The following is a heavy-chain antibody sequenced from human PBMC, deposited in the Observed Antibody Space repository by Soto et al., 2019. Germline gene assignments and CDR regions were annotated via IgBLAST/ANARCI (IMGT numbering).Heavy chain of an antibody. J-gene: IGHJ4*02. CDR3: ARDAAAGLNYY. V-gene: IGHV1-18*01. CDR2: ISAYNGNT. CDR1: GYTFTSYG. Sequence: QVQLVQSGAEVKKPGASVKVSCKASGYTFTSYGISWMRQAPGQGLEWMGWISAYNGNTKYVQKFQGRVTMTTDTAPSTAYMELRSLRSDDTAVYYCARDAAAGLNYYWGQGTLVTVSS. D-gene: IGHD6-13*01.